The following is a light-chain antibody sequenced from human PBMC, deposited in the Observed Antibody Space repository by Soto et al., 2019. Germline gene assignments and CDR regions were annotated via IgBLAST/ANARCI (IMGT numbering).Light chain of an antibody. Sequence: MTQSPATLPVSPGGRVTLSCRPSETVASNYLAWYQHKPGQAPRLLIYGASSRATGTPDRFSGSGSGTDFTLSISSLQSEDFAVYYCQQYNNWPITFGQGTRLETK. CDR1: ETVASN. V-gene: IGKV3D-15*01. CDR2: GAS. J-gene: IGKJ5*01. CDR3: QQYNNWPIT.